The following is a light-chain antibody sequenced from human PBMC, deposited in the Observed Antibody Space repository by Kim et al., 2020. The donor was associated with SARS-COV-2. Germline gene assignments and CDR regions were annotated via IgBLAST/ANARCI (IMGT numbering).Light chain of an antibody. V-gene: IGLV2-14*03. CDR1: SSDVGGYNY. CDR2: DVS. Sequence: GQSITISCTGTSSDVGGYNYVSWYQQHPGKAPKLMIYDVSKWPSGVSNRFSGSKSGNTASLTISGLQAEDEADFYCSSYTSSNTPVFGTGTKVTVL. J-gene: IGLJ1*01. CDR3: SSYTSSNTPV.